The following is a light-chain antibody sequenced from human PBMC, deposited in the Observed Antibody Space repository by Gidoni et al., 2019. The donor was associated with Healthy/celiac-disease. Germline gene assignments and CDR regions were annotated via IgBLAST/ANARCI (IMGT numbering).Light chain of an antibody. Sequence: QSALTQPASVSGSPGQSITISCTGTSSDVGGYNYVPWYQQHPGKAPKLMIYDVSNRPSGVSNRFSGSKSGNTASLTISGLQAEDEADYYCSSYTSSSPNWVFGGGTKLTVL. CDR2: DVS. CDR1: SSDVGGYNY. CDR3: SSYTSSSPNWV. J-gene: IGLJ3*02. V-gene: IGLV2-14*03.